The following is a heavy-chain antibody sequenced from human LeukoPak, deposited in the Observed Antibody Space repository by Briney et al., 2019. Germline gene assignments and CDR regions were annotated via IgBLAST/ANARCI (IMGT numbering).Heavy chain of an antibody. CDR2: TSYDGSNK. D-gene: IGHD4-17*01. J-gene: IGHJ3*02. Sequence: GGSLRLSCAASGFTFNTYAMHWVRQAPGQGLEWVAFTSYDGSNKYYADSVKGRFTISRDNSKNTLYLQMNTLRAEDTAVYFCARDQTTDDAFDIWGQGTMVTVSS. V-gene: IGHV3-30-3*01. CDR1: GFTFNTYA. CDR3: ARDQTTDDAFDI.